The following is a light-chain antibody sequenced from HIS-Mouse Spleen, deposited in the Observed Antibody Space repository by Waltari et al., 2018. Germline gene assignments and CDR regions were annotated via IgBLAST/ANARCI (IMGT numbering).Light chain of an antibody. CDR1: NIGSTS. CDR2: DDS. V-gene: IGLV3-21*02. Sequence: SYVLTQPPSVSVAPGQTARITCGGNNIGSTSVHWYQQKPGQAPVLGVYDDSDRPSGVPERFSGANSGNTATLTISRVEAGDEADYYWHVWDSSSDPHVVFGGGTKLTVL. CDR3: HVWDSSSDPHVV. J-gene: IGLJ2*01.